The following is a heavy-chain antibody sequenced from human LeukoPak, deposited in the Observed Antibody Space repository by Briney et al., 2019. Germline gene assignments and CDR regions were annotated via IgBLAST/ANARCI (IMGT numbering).Heavy chain of an antibody. V-gene: IGHV3-23*01. CDR3: VKDLRGYSGYNYLYYCLGMDA. J-gene: IGHJ6*02. D-gene: IGHD5-12*01. Sequence: GSLRLSCAASGFTFSNYAMNWVRQAPGKGLEWVSAIRGGGGNTQDADSVKGRFTISRDNSKNTLYLQMNNLRPDDTAVYYCVKDLRGYSGYNYLYYCLGMDAWRHGTTVTVSS. CDR1: GFTFSNYA. CDR2: IRGGGGNT.